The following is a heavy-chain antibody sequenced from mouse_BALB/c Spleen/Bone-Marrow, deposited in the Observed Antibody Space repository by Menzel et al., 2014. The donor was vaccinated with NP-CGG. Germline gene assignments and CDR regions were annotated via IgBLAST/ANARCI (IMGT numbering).Heavy chain of an antibody. CDR1: GFTFSNYW. CDR2: IRLKSNNYAT. D-gene: IGHD2-1*01. Sequence: DVMLVESGGGLVQPGGSMKLSCVASGFTFSNYWMNWVRQSPEKGLEWVAEIRLKSNNYATHYAESVKGRFTISRDDSKSSVYLQMNNLRAEDTGIYYCTRGIYYGNYYAMDYWGQGTSATVSS. CDR3: TRGIYYGNYYAMDY. J-gene: IGHJ4*01. V-gene: IGHV6-6*02.